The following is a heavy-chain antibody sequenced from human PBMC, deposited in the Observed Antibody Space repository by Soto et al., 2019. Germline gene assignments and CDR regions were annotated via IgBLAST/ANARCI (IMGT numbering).Heavy chain of an antibody. D-gene: IGHD6-13*01. V-gene: IGHV4-59*11. J-gene: IGHJ6*02. CDR2: IYYSGST. CDR3: ARVSRGGQQLVRNGMDV. CDR1: GGSISSHY. Sequence: SETLSLTCTVSGGSISSHYWSWIRQPPGKGLEWIGYIYYSGSTNYNPSLKSRVTISVDTSKNQFSLKLSSVTAADTAVYYCARVSRGGQQLVRNGMDVWGQGTTVTVSS.